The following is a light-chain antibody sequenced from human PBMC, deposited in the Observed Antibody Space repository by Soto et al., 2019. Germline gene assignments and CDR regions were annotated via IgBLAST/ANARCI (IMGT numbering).Light chain of an antibody. J-gene: IGKJ1*01. CDR2: GAS. CDR3: QEYNTWPWT. Sequence: EIVLTQSPATLSLSPGERATLSCRASQSVSSYLAWYQQKPGQAPRLLIYGASTRATGIPARFTGSGSGTEFILTITSLQSEDSAVYYCQEYNTWPWTFGQGTKVEFK. V-gene: IGKV3-15*01. CDR1: QSVSSY.